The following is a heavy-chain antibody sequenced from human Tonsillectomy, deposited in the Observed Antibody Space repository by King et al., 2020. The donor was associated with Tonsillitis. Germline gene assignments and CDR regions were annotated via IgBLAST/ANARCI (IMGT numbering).Heavy chain of an antibody. CDR3: ARVGFMDWYFDL. V-gene: IGHV4-4*07. CDR1: GGSITNYY. D-gene: IGHD2-15*01. J-gene: IGHJ2*01. CDR2: IYISGST. Sequence: QLQESGPGLVKASETLSLTCTVSGGSITNYYWSWIRQPAGKGLEWIGRIYISGSTNYNPSLKSRVTMSVDTSKNQFSLKLNSVTAADTAVYYCARVGFMDWYFDLWGRGTLVTVSS.